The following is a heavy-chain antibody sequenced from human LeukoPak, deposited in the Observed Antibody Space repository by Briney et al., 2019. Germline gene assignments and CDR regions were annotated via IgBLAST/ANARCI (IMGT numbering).Heavy chain of an antibody. CDR1: GFTFSSYG. D-gene: IGHD2-15*01. J-gene: IGHJ4*02. CDR3: AKETYSSFDY. CDR2: IRYDGSNK. V-gene: IGHV3-30*02. Sequence: GGSLRLSCVASGFTFSSYGMHWVRQAPGKGLEWVAFIRYDGSNKYYADSVKGRFTVSRDNSKNTLYLQMNSLRAEDTAVYYCAKETYSSFDYWGQGTLVTVSS.